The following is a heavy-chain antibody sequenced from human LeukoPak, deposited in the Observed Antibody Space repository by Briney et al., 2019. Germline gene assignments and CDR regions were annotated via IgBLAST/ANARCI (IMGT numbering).Heavy chain of an antibody. CDR2: IYSSGNT. V-gene: IGHV4-39*07. J-gene: IGHJ6*02. Sequence: SETLSLTCTVSGGSISTTNYYWGWIRQPPGRDLEWIGSIYSSGNTYYNPSLESRVTISVDTSKNQFSLKLSSVTAADTAVYYCARDHATGHYYYYGMDVWGQGTTVTVSS. CDR3: ARDHATGHYYYYGMDV. CDR1: GGSISTTNYY.